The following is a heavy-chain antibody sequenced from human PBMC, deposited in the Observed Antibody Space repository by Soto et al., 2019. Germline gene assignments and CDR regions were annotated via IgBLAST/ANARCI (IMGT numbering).Heavy chain of an antibody. D-gene: IGHD3-10*01. Sequence: QVQLQESGPGLVKPSETLSLTCTVSGGSISSYYWSWIRQPPGKGLEWIGYIYYSGSTNYNPSLKRRVTISVDTSKNQFSLKLSSVTAADTAVYYCARDDTMVRGGAFDIWGQGTMVTVSS. J-gene: IGHJ3*02. CDR1: GGSISSYY. CDR2: IYYSGST. V-gene: IGHV4-59*08. CDR3: ARDDTMVRGGAFDI.